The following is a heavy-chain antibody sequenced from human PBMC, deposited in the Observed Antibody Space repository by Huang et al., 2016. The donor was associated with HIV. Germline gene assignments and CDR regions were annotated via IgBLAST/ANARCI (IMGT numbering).Heavy chain of an antibody. V-gene: IGHV3-21*06. CDR3: ARRYNWNYVAHGFDI. Sequence: EVQLVESGGGLVRPGGSLTLSCAAFGFTFSGYSMSWVRQAPGKGLVWFSHIRGSSTYIYYVDAVKGRFAISRDNAKNLLFLQMNSLRAEDTALYYCARRYNWNYVAHGFDIWGQGTMVTVSS. J-gene: IGHJ3*02. D-gene: IGHD1-7*01. CDR1: GFTFSGYS. CDR2: IRGSSTYI.